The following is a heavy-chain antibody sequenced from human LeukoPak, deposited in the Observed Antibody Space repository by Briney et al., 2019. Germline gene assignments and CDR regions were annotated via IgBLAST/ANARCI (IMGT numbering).Heavy chain of an antibody. Sequence: SGPTLVNPTQTLTRTCTFSGFSLNTSGMCVVWIRQPPGKALEWLARIDWDDAKYYSTSLKTRLTISKDTSKNQVVLTMTNMDPVDTATYYCARLYSSSSGLFDSWGQGTLVTVSS. V-gene: IGHV2-70*11. D-gene: IGHD6-6*01. CDR1: GFSLNTSGMC. CDR3: ARLYSSSSGLFDS. CDR2: IDWDDAK. J-gene: IGHJ4*02.